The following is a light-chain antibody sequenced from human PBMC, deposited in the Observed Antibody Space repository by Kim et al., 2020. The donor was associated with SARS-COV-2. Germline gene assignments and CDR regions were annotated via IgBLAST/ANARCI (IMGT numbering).Light chain of an antibody. J-gene: IGKJ1*01. V-gene: IGKV1-5*03. Sequence: DIQMTQSPSTLSASVGDTVTITCRASENVYDWFAWYQQKPGKPPKILIFRASTLESGVPSRFSGSGSETHFTLTISGLQPDDYGTYFCQQYKSHWSFGQGTKVDIK. CDR1: ENVYDW. CDR2: RAS. CDR3: QQYKSHWS.